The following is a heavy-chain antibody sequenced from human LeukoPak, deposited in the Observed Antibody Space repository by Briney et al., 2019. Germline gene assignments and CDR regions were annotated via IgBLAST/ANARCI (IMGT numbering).Heavy chain of an antibody. D-gene: IGHD4-17*01. Sequence: SETLSLTCTVSGGSISTYYWSWIRQPPGKGLEWIGYIEYRGNTDYNPSLRSRVAMSLDTSKNHFSLKLSSVTAADTAVYYCARSGYGDYDFDYWGQGTLVTVSS. CDR2: IEYRGNT. CDR1: GGSISTYY. CDR3: ARSGYGDYDFDY. J-gene: IGHJ4*02. V-gene: IGHV4-59*01.